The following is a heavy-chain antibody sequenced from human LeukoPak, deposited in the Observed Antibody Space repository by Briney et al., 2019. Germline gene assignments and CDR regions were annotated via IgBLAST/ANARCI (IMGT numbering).Heavy chain of an antibody. J-gene: IGHJ1*01. CDR2: IKTDGSEK. CDR3: ATYSSLNRREFQF. D-gene: IGHD3-22*01. V-gene: IGHV3-7*01. CDR1: GFTFSSYG. Sequence: GGSLRLSCAASGFTFSSYGMHWVRQAPGKGLQWVANIKTDGSEKYYVDSVKGRFTISRDNAKNSLYLQMNSLRAEDTAVYYCATYSSLNRREFQFWGQGTLLTVSS.